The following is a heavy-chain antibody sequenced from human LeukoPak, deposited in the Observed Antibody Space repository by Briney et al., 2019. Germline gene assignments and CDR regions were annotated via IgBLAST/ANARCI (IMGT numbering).Heavy chain of an antibody. Sequence: SETLSLTCAVYGGSFSGYYWSWIRQPPGKGLEWIGEINHSGSTNYNPSLKSRVTISGDTSKNQFSLKLSSVTAGDTPVYYCARDGDQGAFDIWGQGTMVTVSS. V-gene: IGHV4-34*01. CDR1: GGSFSGYY. CDR3: ARDGDQGAFDI. CDR2: INHSGST. J-gene: IGHJ3*02. D-gene: IGHD3-10*01.